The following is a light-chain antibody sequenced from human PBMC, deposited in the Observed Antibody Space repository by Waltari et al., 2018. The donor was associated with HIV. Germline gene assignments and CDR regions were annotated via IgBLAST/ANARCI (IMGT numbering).Light chain of an antibody. J-gene: IGKJ2*01. CDR2: DAS. Sequence: DIQMTQSPSSLSASVGDRVTITCQASQDISNYLNWYQQKPGKAPKVLIYDASNLKTGVPSRFSGSGSGTDVTFTISSLQPEDIATYYCQQYDNLPYTFGQGTKLEIK. CDR3: QQYDNLPYT. CDR1: QDISNY. V-gene: IGKV1-33*01.